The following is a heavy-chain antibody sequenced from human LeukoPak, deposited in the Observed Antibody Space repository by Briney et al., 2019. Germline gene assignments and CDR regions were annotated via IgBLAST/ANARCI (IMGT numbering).Heavy chain of an antibody. V-gene: IGHV1-46*01. J-gene: IGHJ4*02. Sequence: EASVKVSCKASGYTFTSYYMRWVRQAPGQGLEWMGIINPSGGSTSYAQKFQGRVTMTRDTSTSTVYMELSSLRSEDTAVYYCARERQVPRYCSGGSCYSLYYWGQGTLVTVSS. CDR3: ARERQVPRYCSGGSCYSLYY. CDR1: GYTFTSYY. CDR2: INPSGGST. D-gene: IGHD2-15*01.